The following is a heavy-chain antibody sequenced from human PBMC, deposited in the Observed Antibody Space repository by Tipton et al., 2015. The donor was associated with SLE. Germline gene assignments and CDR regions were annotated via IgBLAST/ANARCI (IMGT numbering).Heavy chain of an antibody. D-gene: IGHD6-13*01. V-gene: IGHV3-30*02. Sequence: SLRLSCAASGFTFSSYGMHLVRQAPGKGLGWVAFIGDDGSNKYYADSVKGRFTISRENSKNTLYLQMNSLRAEDTAVHYCARDWGWEQRVNWYFDLWGCGTLVTVSS. CDR2: IGDDGSNK. CDR1: GFTFSSYG. J-gene: IGHJ2*01. CDR3: ARDWGWEQRVNWYFDL.